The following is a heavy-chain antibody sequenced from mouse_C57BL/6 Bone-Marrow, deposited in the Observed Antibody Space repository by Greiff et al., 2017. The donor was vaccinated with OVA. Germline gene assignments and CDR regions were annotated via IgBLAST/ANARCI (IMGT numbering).Heavy chain of an antibody. J-gene: IGHJ1*03. CDR1: GYTFTSYG. Sequence: QVHVKQSGAELARPGASVKLSCKASGYTFTSYGISWVKQRTGQGLEWIGEIYPRSGNTYYNEKFKGKATLTADKSSSTAYMELRSLTSEDSAVYFCASDYGNYLYWYFDVWGTGTTVTVSS. D-gene: IGHD2-1*01. CDR2: IYPRSGNT. CDR3: ASDYGNYLYWYFDV. V-gene: IGHV1-81*01.